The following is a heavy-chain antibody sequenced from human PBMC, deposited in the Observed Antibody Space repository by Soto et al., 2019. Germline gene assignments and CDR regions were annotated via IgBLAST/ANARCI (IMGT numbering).Heavy chain of an antibody. V-gene: IGHV3-23*01. CDR2: VSGGAFST. CDR3: AKDGLPVTEAYSYYGMDV. J-gene: IGHJ6*02. Sequence: EVQLLESGGGLVQPGGSLRLSCAASGFTFSTYAMNWVRQAPGKGLEWVSAVSGGAFSTYYADSVKGRFTVSRDNFKKTLYLQMNSLRDEDTAVYYCAKDGLPVTEAYSYYGMDVWGQGTTVTVSS. CDR1: GFTFSTYA. D-gene: IGHD2-21*02.